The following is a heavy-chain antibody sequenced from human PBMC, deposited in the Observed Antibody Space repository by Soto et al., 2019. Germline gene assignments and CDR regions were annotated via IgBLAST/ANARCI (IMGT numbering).Heavy chain of an antibody. D-gene: IGHD6-13*01. CDR3: ARHDSSSRGYYYYYGMDV. V-gene: IGHV5-51*01. J-gene: IGHJ6*02. Sequence: GESLKISCKGSGYSFTSYWIGWVRQMPGKGLEWMGIIYPGDSDTRYSPSLQGQVTISADKSISTAYLQWSSLKASDTAMYYCARHDSSSRGYYYYYGMDVWGQGTTVTVSS. CDR1: GYSFTSYW. CDR2: IYPGDSDT.